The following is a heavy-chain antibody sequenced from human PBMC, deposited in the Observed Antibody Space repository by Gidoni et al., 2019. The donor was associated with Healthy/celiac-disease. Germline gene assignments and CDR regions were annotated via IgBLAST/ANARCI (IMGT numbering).Heavy chain of an antibody. Sequence: EVQLVQSGAAGKQPGEPQKICCKGPGYSFTSYWIGWVRPIPGKGLEWLGIIYPGDPDTSSSPSFQGQVTISAAKSICTVYLQWGSLTASDTAMYSCARGVELTGGFDYWGQGTLVTVSS. J-gene: IGHJ4*02. D-gene: IGHD3-9*01. V-gene: IGHV5-51*03. CDR3: ARGVELTGGFDY. CDR1: GYSFTSYW. CDR2: IYPGDPDT.